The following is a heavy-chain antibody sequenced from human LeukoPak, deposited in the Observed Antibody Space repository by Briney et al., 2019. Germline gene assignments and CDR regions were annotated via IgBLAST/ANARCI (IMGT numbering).Heavy chain of an antibody. CDR2: IYYSGRT. Sequence: PGGSLRLSCAASGFSFGDYSMNWVRQAPGKGLEWIGSIYYSGRTYYNPSLKSQITISVDTSKNQFSLKLSSVTAADTAVYYCARRGGWSNFDYWGQGTLVTVSS. D-gene: IGHD6-19*01. CDR1: GFSFGDYS. CDR3: ARRGGWSNFDY. J-gene: IGHJ4*02. V-gene: IGHV4-39*01.